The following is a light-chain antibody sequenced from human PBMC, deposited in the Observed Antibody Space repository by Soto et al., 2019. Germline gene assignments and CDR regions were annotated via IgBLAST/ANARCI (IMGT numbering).Light chain of an antibody. Sequence: QSALTQPASVSGSPGQSITISCTGTSSDAGGYNYVSWYQQHPGKAPKLMIYDVSNRPSGVSNRFSGSKSGNTASLTISGLQAEDEADYYCSSYTSSSTPLCVFGTGTKVTVL. V-gene: IGLV2-14*01. CDR2: DVS. J-gene: IGLJ1*01. CDR1: SSDAGGYNY. CDR3: SSYTSSSTPLCV.